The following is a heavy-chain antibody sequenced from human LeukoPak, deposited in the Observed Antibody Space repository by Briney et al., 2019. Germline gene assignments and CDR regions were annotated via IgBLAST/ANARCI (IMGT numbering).Heavy chain of an antibody. V-gene: IGHV3-30*03. Sequence: GGSLRLSCAASEFTFSNYAMHWVRQAPGKGLEWVALISHDGSSEYYGDSMKGRFTISRDNSRNTFYLQMNSLRAEDTAVCYCASRFEWLSSFDYWGQGTLVTVSS. D-gene: IGHD3-3*01. J-gene: IGHJ4*02. CDR1: EFTFSNYA. CDR2: ISHDGSSE. CDR3: ASRFEWLSSFDY.